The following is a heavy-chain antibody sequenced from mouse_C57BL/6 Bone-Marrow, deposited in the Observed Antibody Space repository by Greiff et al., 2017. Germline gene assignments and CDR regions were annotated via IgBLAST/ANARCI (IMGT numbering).Heavy chain of an antibody. J-gene: IGHJ4*01. V-gene: IGHV6-3*01. CDR2: IRLKSDNYAT. CDR3: TGTYYGSSMDY. Sequence: EVQGVASGGGLVQPGGSMKLSCVASGFTFSNYWMNWVRQSPEKGLEWVAQIRLKSDNYATHYAESVQGRCTISRNDSKSSVYLQMNNLRAEDTGIYYCTGTYYGSSMDYWGQGTSVTVSS. D-gene: IGHD1-1*01. CDR1: GFTFSNYW.